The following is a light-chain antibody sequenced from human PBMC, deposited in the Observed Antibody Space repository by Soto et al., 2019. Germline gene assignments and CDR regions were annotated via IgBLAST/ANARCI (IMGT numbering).Light chain of an antibody. CDR2: LGS. J-gene: IGKJ5*01. CDR1: QSLLHNNGYNY. V-gene: IGKV2-28*01. CDR3: MQALHSRS. Sequence: DIVMTQSPLSLPVTPGEPASISCRSNQSLLHNNGYNYLDWYMQKPGQSPQLLIYLGSNRASGVPDRFSVSGSGTDFTLKISRVEAADGGVDYCMQALHSRSFDQGTRLEIQ.